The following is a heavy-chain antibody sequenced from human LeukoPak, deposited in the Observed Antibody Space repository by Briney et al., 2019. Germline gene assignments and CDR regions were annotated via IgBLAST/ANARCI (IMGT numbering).Heavy chain of an antibody. CDR3: ARHGDSSTPYYYGMDV. J-gene: IGHJ6*02. CDR1: GYIFNNHW. Sequence: GESLKISCHAAGYIFNNHWIGWVRQTPERVLEWRAIIFPGDSDTRYSPSFQGRVSVSVDKSINTAYLQLDSLRASDTAMFYYARHGDSSTPYYYGMDVWAQGTTVTVSS. CDR2: IFPGDSDT. D-gene: IGHD6-13*01. V-gene: IGHV5-51*01.